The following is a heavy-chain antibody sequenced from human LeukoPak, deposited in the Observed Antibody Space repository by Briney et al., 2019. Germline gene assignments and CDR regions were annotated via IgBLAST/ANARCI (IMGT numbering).Heavy chain of an antibody. Sequence: GGSLRDSCAASGFTFSSYAMSWVRQAPGKGLEWVSAISYSGGSTYYADSVKGRFTISRDNSKNTLYLQMNSLRAEDAAVYYCAKDKGAVAGRGRTDYWGQGTLVTVSS. CDR1: GFTFSSYA. CDR3: AKDKGAVAGRGRTDY. D-gene: IGHD6-19*01. J-gene: IGHJ4*02. CDR2: ISYSGGST. V-gene: IGHV3-23*01.